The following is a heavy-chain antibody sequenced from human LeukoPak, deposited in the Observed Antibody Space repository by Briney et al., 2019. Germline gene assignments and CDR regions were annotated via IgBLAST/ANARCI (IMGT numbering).Heavy chain of an antibody. CDR2: IYWDNDK. Sequence: ESGPTLVKPTQTLTLTCTFSGFSLSTSGAGVGWIRQPPGKALEWLALIYWDNDKRYSPSLKSRLTITKDTSKNQVVLTMTNMDPVDTATYYCAHRLGSPGYFDQWGQGTLVTVSS. CDR1: GFSLSTSGAG. V-gene: IGHV2-5*02. CDR3: AHRLGSPGYFDQ. D-gene: IGHD6-13*01. J-gene: IGHJ4*02.